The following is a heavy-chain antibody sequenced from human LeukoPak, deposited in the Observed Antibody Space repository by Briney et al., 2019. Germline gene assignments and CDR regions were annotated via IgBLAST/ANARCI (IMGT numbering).Heavy chain of an antibody. Sequence: GGSLRLSCAASGFTFSSYEMNWVRQAPGKGLEWVGFIRTKALRETTQYAASVRGRFIISRDDSKSIAYLQMNSLKTEDTAVYYCTRGLEDPLQFDSWGQGTLVTVSS. CDR2: IRTKALRETT. V-gene: IGHV3-49*04. CDR3: TRGLEDPLQFDS. D-gene: IGHD4-11*01. J-gene: IGHJ4*02. CDR1: GFTFSSYE.